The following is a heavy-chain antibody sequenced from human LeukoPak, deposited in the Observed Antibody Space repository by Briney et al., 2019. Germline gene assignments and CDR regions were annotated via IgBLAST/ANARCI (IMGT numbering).Heavy chain of an antibody. D-gene: IGHD5-24*01. V-gene: IGHV3-23*01. CDR2: ISGSGGST. CDR3: AKVLEMATIAASGDY. J-gene: IGHJ4*02. Sequence: SCKASGGTFSSYAMSWVRQAPGKGLEWVSAISGSGGSTYYADSVKGRFTISRDNSKNTLYLQMNSLRAEDTAVYYCAKVLEMATIAASGDYWGQGTLVTVSS. CDR1: GGTFSSYA.